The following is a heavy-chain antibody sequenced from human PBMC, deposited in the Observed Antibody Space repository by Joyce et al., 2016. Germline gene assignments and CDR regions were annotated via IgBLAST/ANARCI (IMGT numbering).Heavy chain of an antibody. Sequence: QVQLVDSGGGVVQPGRSLRLSCVASGFTFSNYGMHWVRQAPGKGLEWVEVISYDGSNKYYSDSVKGRFTISRDNSRNTVYLQMNSLRPEDTAVYYCAKDCHYSSGYYEGFDYWGQGTLVTVSS. V-gene: IGHV3-30*18. CDR3: AKDCHYSSGYYEGFDY. CDR2: ISYDGSNK. D-gene: IGHD3-22*01. J-gene: IGHJ4*02. CDR1: GFTFSNYG.